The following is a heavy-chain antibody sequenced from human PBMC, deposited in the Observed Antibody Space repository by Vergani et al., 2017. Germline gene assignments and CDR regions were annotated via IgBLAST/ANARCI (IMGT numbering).Heavy chain of an antibody. V-gene: IGHV4-59*11. CDR3: ASDTHSGQRADR. J-gene: IGHJ5*02. CDR2: IHYSEKT. Sequence: QVQLQESGPGLVKSSETLSLTCSVSFDSIRNLYCNWIRQPPGKGLEWIGSIHYSEKTNYNPSLKTRVTISVDTSKNQFSLTLTSVTAADTAVYYCASDTHSGQRADRGGQGILVTVTS. CDR1: FDSIRNLY. D-gene: IGHD6-19*01.